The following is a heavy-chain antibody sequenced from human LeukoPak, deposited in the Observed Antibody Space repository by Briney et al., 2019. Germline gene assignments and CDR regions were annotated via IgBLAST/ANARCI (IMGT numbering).Heavy chain of an antibody. CDR1: GFTFSSYS. J-gene: IGHJ6*02. V-gene: IGHV3-21*01. CDR3: ARDSLSSCGGDCYSGLDV. D-gene: IGHD2-21*02. CDR2: ISSSSSYI. Sequence: SLRLSCAASGFTFSSYSMNWVRQAPGKGLEWVSSISSSSSYIYYADSVKGRFTISRDNAKNSLYLQMNSLRAENTAVYYCARDSLSSCGGDCYSGLDVWGQGTTVTVSS.